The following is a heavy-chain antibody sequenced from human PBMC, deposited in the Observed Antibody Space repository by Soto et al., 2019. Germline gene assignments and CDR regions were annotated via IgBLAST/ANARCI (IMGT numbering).Heavy chain of an antibody. CDR3: AACRTGRSGYSALDV. D-gene: IGHD3-3*01. J-gene: IGHJ6*02. Sequence: GGSLRLSCAASGFTFNIYGMHWVRQAPGKGLEWVAVISYDGSNKYYADSVKGRFTISRDNSKNTLYLQMNSLRAEDTAVYYCAACRTGRSGYSALDVWGQGTTVTVSS. V-gene: IGHV3-30*03. CDR1: GFTFNIYG. CDR2: ISYDGSNK.